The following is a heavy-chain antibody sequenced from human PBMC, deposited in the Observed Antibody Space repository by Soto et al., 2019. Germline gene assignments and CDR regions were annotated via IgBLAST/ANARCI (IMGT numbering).Heavy chain of an antibody. D-gene: IGHD6-19*01. CDR2: IWYDGSNK. CDR3: ASSASSGWYYFDY. Sequence: QVQLVESGGGVVQPGRSLRLSCAASGFTFSSYGMHWVRQAPGKGLEWVAVIWYDGSNKYYADSVKGRFTISRDNSKNTLYLQMNSLRAEATAVYYCASSASSGWYYFDYWGQGTLVTVSS. V-gene: IGHV3-33*01. J-gene: IGHJ4*02. CDR1: GFTFSSYG.